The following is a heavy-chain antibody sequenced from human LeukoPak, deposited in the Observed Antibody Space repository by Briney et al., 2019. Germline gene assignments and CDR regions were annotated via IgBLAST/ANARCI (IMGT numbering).Heavy chain of an antibody. Sequence: ASVKVSCKTSGYTFTDFYLHWVRQAPGQGLEWMGWINPNSGGTSSAHQGRVTMTRDTSITTVYMEVAWLTSEDTATYYCARADRLDGGPYLIGPWGQGTLVTVSS. J-gene: IGHJ5*02. CDR3: ARADRLDGGPYLIGP. D-gene: IGHD2-21*01. V-gene: IGHV1-2*02. CDR1: GYTFTDFY. CDR2: INPNSGGT.